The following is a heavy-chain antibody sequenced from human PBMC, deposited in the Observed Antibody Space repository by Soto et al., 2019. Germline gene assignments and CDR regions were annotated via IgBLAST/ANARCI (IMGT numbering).Heavy chain of an antibody. Sequence: QVQLVQSGAEVKKPGSSVKVSCKASGGTFSSNAISWVRQAPGQGLEWMGGIIPIFGTANYAQKFQGRVTIAEDETTGTANMQVSRLRYEDTGMYYCARHQGRRGSYDGMDVWGQGTTVTVSS. CDR2: IIPIFGTA. CDR3: ARHQGRRGSYDGMDV. V-gene: IGHV1-69*12. D-gene: IGHD6-6*01. J-gene: IGHJ6*02. CDR1: GGTFSSNA.